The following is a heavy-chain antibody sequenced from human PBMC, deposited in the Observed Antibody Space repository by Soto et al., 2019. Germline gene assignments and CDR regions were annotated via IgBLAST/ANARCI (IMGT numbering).Heavy chain of an antibody. Sequence: QVQLVESGGGVVQPGRSLRLSCAASGFTFSSYGMHWVRQAPGKGLEWVAVIWYDGSNKYYADSLKGRFTISRDNSKNTLYLQMHSLRAEDTAVYYCARSGPHDAFDIWGQGTMVTVSS. D-gene: IGHD3-10*01. CDR1: GFTFSSYG. V-gene: IGHV3-33*01. J-gene: IGHJ3*02. CDR3: ARSGPHDAFDI. CDR2: IWYDGSNK.